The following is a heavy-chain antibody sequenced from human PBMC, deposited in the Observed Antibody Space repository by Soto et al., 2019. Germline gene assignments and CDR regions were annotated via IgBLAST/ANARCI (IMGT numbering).Heavy chain of an antibody. Sequence: QVQLVQSGAEVKKPGSSVKVSCKAPGGTFSSYAISWVRQAPGQGLEWMGGIIPIFGTANYAQKFQGRVTLNADESTSTGYLERSSLRSEDTAVSYCARSQGGSTSLDIYYYYYYGMDVWGQGTTVTVSS. CDR1: GGTFSSYA. D-gene: IGHD2-2*01. J-gene: IGHJ6*02. CDR3: ARSQGGSTSLDIYYYYYYGMDV. V-gene: IGHV1-69*01. CDR2: IIPIFGTA.